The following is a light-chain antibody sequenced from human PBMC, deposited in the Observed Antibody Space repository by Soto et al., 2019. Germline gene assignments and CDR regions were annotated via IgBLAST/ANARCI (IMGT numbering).Light chain of an antibody. CDR1: SSNIGAGYD. Sequence: QSPLTQPPSGSGAPGQRVTISCTWSSSNIGAGYDVHWYQLLPGAAPTLRIYNTNDRPSGVPDRFSGSKSGTSAYLAITGLQAEDEADYYCQSYASSLSGSHYVFGTGTKVTGL. V-gene: IGLV1-40*01. J-gene: IGLJ1*01. CDR2: NTN. CDR3: QSYASSLSGSHYV.